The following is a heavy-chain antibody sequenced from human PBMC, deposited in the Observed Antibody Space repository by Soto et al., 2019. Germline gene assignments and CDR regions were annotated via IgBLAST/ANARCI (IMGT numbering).Heavy chain of an antibody. CDR1: GFTFSSYA. D-gene: IGHD5-18*01. J-gene: IGHJ4*02. Sequence: GGSLRLSCSASGFTFSSYAMHWVRQAPGKGLEYVSAISSNGGSTYYADSMKGRFTISRDNSKNTLYLQMSSLRAEDTAVYYCVKDRRASWIQLWFWVYWGQGTLVTVSS. CDR3: VKDRRASWIQLWFWVY. V-gene: IGHV3-64D*06. CDR2: ISSNGGST.